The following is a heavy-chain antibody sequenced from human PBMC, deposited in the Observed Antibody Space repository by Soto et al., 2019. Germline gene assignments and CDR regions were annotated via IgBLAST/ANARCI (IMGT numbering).Heavy chain of an antibody. J-gene: IGHJ4*02. CDR3: TRAAWFPYLSFY. CDR1: GFTFSRFE. Sequence: GGSLRLSCASSGFTFSRFELHWVRQAPGKGLEWISYISSSGSTAYYASSVEGRFTISRDNANNSVYLQMDSLRAEDTALYYCTRAAWFPYLSFYWGQGALVTVSS. D-gene: IGHD3-10*01. CDR2: ISSSGSTA. V-gene: IGHV3-48*03.